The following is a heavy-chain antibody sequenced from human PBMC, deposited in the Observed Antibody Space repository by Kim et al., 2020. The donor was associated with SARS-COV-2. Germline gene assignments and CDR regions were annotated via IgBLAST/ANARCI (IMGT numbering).Heavy chain of an antibody. J-gene: IGHJ6*02. Sequence: KGRFTISRDNAKNTLYLQMNSLRAEDTAVYYCARGFGGGSYYAYYYGMDVWVQGTTVTVSS. D-gene: IGHD1-26*01. V-gene: IGHV3-74*01. CDR3: ARGFGGGSYYAYYYGMDV.